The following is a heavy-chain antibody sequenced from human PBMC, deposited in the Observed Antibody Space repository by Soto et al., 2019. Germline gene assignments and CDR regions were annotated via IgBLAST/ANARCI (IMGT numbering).Heavy chain of an antibody. Sequence: PSVTNSVTCAVADGNISSGGYSWGWIRQPPGKGLEWIGYIYHSVSTYYNPSLKSRVTISVDRSKNQFSLRLSSVTAADTAVYYCARVPDYWGQGTLVTVSS. CDR1: DGNISSGGYS. V-gene: IGHV4-30-2*01. J-gene: IGHJ4*02. CDR2: IYHSVST. CDR3: ARVPDY.